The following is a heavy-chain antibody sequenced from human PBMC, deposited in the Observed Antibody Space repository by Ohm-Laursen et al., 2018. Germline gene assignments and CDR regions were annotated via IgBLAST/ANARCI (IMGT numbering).Heavy chain of an antibody. Sequence: SLRLSCAASGFTFSDYYMSWIRQAPGKGLEWVSYISSSGSTIYYADSVKGRFTISRDNAKNSLYLQMNSLRAEDTAVYYCARGRTYYYDSSGYPSYYFDYWGQGTLVTVSS. D-gene: IGHD3-22*01. V-gene: IGHV3-11*04. CDR2: ISSSGSTI. CDR3: ARGRTYYYDSSGYPSYYFDY. J-gene: IGHJ4*02. CDR1: GFTFSDYY.